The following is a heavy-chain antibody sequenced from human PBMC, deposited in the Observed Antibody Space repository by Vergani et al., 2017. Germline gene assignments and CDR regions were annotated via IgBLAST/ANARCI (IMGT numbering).Heavy chain of an antibody. CDR2: IYVSGIT. J-gene: IGHJ3*01. Sequence: QVQLQESGPGMVKPSQTLSLTCTVSGASINNDFYYWHWIRQPAGKGLEWIGRIYVSGITDYNSSLQSRVSMSVDTSKNQFSLTLTSVTAADTAVYYCARDNKQLRPRAFVLLVQGTMVTVSS. V-gene: IGHV4-61*02. CDR3: ARDNKQLRPRAFVL. CDR1: GASINNDFYY. D-gene: IGHD4-23*01.